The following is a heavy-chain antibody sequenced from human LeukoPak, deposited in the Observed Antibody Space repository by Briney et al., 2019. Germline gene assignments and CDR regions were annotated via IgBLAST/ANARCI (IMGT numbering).Heavy chain of an antibody. CDR3: ARAPYKRLATVYYFDY. CDR1: GFTFSSYS. CDR2: ISGSGGST. J-gene: IGHJ4*02. Sequence: GGSLRLSCAASGFTFSSYSMGWVRQAPGKGLEWVSTISGSGGSTYYADSVKGRFTISRDNSKNTLYLQMNSLRAEDTAVYYCARAPYKRLATVYYFDYWGQGTLVTVSS. D-gene: IGHD5-24*01. V-gene: IGHV3-23*01.